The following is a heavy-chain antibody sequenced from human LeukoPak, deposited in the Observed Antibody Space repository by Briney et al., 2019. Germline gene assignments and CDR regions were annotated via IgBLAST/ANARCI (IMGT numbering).Heavy chain of an antibody. CDR1: GGTFSSYA. J-gene: IGHJ6*02. Sequence: VASVKVSCKASGGTFSSYAISWVRQAPGQGLEWMGRIIPILGIANYAQKFQGRVTITADKSTSTAYMELSSLRSEDTAVYYCARTAMANYYYYGMDVWGQGTTVTVSS. V-gene: IGHV1-69*04. CDR3: ARTAMANYYYYGMDV. CDR2: IIPILGIA. D-gene: IGHD5-18*01.